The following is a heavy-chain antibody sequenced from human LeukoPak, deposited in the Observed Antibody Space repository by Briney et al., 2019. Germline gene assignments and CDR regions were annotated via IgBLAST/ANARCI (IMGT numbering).Heavy chain of an antibody. CDR2: ISGGGGRT. CDR1: GFTFNTCA. J-gene: IGHJ5*02. CDR3: AKGQCSSTSCPFDP. V-gene: IGHV3-23*01. Sequence: GGSLRLSCAASGFTFNTCAMSWARQAPGKGLEWVSAISGGGGRTDYADSVKGRFTISRDNSKNTLYLQMNSLRAEDTAVYYCAKGQCSSTSCPFDPWGQGTLVTVSS. D-gene: IGHD2-2*01.